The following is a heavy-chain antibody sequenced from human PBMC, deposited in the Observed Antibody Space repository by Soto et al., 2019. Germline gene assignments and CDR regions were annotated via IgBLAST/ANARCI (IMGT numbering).Heavy chain of an antibody. CDR2: INHSGST. Sequence: QVQLQQWGAGLLKPSETLSLTCAVYGGSFSGYYWSWIRQPPGKGLEWIGEINHSGSTNYNPSLKNRVTISVDTSKNQFSLKLSSVTAADTAVYYCARIGYCSSTSCSRGRRTYYYYMDVWGKGTTVTVSS. CDR3: ARIGYCSSTSCSRGRRTYYYYMDV. V-gene: IGHV4-34*01. D-gene: IGHD2-2*01. J-gene: IGHJ6*03. CDR1: GGSFSGYY.